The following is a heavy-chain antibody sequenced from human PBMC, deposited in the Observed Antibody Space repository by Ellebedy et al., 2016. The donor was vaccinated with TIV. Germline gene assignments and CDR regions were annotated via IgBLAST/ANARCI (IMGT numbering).Heavy chain of an antibody. J-gene: IGHJ3*01. CDR1: GFTLRRYA. CDR3: ANTWYGRSVDDFDF. D-gene: IGHD1-14*01. CDR2: TGDDT. V-gene: IGHV3-23*01. Sequence: GGSLRLSXAASGFTLRRYAMSWVRQAPGKGLEWVASTGDDTFYADSVKGRFTISRDNSKNTLFLQMNSLRAEDTAVYYCANTWYGRSVDDFDFWGQGTMVTVSS.